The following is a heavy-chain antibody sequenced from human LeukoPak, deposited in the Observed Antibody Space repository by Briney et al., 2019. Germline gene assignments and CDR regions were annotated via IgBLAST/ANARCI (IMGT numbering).Heavy chain of an antibody. D-gene: IGHD2-15*01. CDR1: GYTLTELS. Sequence: ASVKVSCKVSGYTLTELSMHWVRQATGQGLEWMGWMNPNSGNTGYAQKFQGRVTITRNTSISTAYMELSSLRSEDTAVYYCARGPRWNWYDPWGQGTLVTVSS. V-gene: IGHV1-8*03. CDR3: ARGPRWNWYDP. CDR2: MNPNSGNT. J-gene: IGHJ5*02.